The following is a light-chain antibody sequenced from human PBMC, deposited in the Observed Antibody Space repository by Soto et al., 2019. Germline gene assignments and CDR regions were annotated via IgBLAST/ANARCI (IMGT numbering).Light chain of an antibody. J-gene: IGLJ3*02. CDR1: SSNIGAGYD. V-gene: IGLV1-40*01. CDR3: QSYDSSLRGGV. Sequence: QSVLTQPPSVSGAPGQRVTISCTGSSSNIGAGYDVHWYQQLPGTAPKLLMYGNRNRPSGVPDRFSGSKSGTSASLAITGLQAEDEADYYCQSYDSSLRGGVFGGGTKLTVL. CDR2: GNR.